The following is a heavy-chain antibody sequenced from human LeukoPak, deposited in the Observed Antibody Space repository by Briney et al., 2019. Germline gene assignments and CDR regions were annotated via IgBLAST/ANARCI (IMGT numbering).Heavy chain of an antibody. CDR3: AKDMITFGGVSGHYGMDV. D-gene: IGHD3-16*01. Sequence: LRLSCAASGFTFDDYVMHWVRQAPGKGLEWASGISWNSGSIGYADSVKGRFTISRDNAKNSLYLQMNSLRAEDTALYYCAKDMITFGGVSGHYGMDVWGQGTTVTVSS. V-gene: IGHV3-9*01. CDR1: GFTFDDYV. CDR2: ISWNSGSI. J-gene: IGHJ6*02.